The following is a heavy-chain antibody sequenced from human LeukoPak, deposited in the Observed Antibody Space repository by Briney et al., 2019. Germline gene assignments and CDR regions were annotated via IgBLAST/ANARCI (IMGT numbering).Heavy chain of an antibody. CDR3: AREARGEGSFDI. Sequence: PGGSLRLSCAASGFTFSSYSMNWVRQAPGKGLEWVSYISSSSSTIYYADSVKGRFTISRDNAKNSLYLQMNSLRAEDTAVHYCAREARGEGSFDIWGQGTMVTVSS. CDR1: GFTFSSYS. CDR2: ISSSSSTI. V-gene: IGHV3-48*04. D-gene: IGHD2-21*01. J-gene: IGHJ3*02.